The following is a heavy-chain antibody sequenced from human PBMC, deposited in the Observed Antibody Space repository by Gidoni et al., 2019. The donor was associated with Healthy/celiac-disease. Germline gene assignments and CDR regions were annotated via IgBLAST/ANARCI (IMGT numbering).Heavy chain of an antibody. D-gene: IGHD2-15*01. CDR3: TRCGGYCSGGIDY. Sequence: EVQLVESGGGLVKPGRSLRLSCTASGFPFGDYAMSWFRQAPGKGLEWVGFIRSKAYGGTTEYAASVKGRFTISRDDSKSIAYLQMNSLKTEDTAVYYCTRCGGYCSGGIDYWGQGTLVTVSS. J-gene: IGHJ4*02. CDR2: IRSKAYGGTT. V-gene: IGHV3-49*05. CDR1: GFPFGDYA.